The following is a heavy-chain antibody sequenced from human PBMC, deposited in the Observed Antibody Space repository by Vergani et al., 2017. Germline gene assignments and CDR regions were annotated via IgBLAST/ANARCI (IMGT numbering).Heavy chain of an antibody. CDR3: ARDGHYSVLSGYYIGGGFDI. D-gene: IGHD3-3*01. V-gene: IGHV1-3*01. CDR1: GYTFTSYA. Sequence: QVQLVQSGAEVKKPGASVKVSCKASGYTFTSYAMHWVRQAPGQRLEWMGWINAGNGNTKYSQKFQGRVTITRDTSASTAYMELSSLRSEDTAVYYCARDGHYSVLSGYYIGGGFDIWGQGTMVTVSS. J-gene: IGHJ3*02. CDR2: INAGNGNT.